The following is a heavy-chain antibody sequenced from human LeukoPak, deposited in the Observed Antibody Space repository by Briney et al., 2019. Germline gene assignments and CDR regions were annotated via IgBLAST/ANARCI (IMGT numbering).Heavy chain of an antibody. Sequence: GGSLRLSCAASGFTSNTYSMNWVRQAPGKGLEWVSYIISSSSAIYYADSVKGRFTISRDNAKNSLYLQMNSLRAEDTAVYYCARESYFDSSGAFDYWGQGTLVTVSS. J-gene: IGHJ4*02. CDR1: GFTSNTYS. CDR3: ARESYFDSSGAFDY. CDR2: IISSSSAI. V-gene: IGHV3-48*01. D-gene: IGHD3-22*01.